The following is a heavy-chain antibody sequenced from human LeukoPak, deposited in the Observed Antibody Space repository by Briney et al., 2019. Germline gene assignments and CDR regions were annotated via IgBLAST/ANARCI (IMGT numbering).Heavy chain of an antibody. CDR1: VRPISSSSYY. CDR3: ARPYNRNYALMLDY. V-gene: IGHV4-39*01. J-gene: IGHJ4*01. Sequence: SDTLSLTCTVWVRPISSSSYYWGRIPQPPGKGVEWVGSFYYSGSTCSNASLQSRVAISVDTAQNQFALKLSSVTAADTAVYYCARPYNRNYALMLDYTGHGNLVTASS. D-gene: IGHD1-7*01. CDR2: FYYSGST.